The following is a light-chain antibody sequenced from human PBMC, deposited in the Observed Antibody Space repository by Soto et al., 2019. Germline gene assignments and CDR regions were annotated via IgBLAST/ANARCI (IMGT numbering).Light chain of an antibody. CDR2: DAS. CDR3: QQYDSYSPST. Sequence: DIQMTQSPSTLSASVGDGVTITCRASQSISNWLAWYQQKPGKAPKLLIYDASSSESGVPSRFSGSGSGTEFTLSISSLHPDGFATYYCQQYDSYSPSTFGQGTKLEIK. CDR1: QSISNW. V-gene: IGKV1-5*01. J-gene: IGKJ2*01.